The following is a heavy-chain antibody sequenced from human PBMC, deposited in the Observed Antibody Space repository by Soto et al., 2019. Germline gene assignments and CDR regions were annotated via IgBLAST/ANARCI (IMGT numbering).Heavy chain of an antibody. CDR2: IYHGGGT. J-gene: IGHJ5*02. CDR1: GYSIISGYY. V-gene: IGHV4-38-2*01. CDR3: ARVGPWVPYYYDSSPYTFENWFDP. Sequence: SETLSLTCAVSGYSIISGYYWGFLRQPPGKGLEWLGSIYHGGGTYYNPSLNSRVTLSIDMTNNHVSLILNSVTAADTAVYYCARVGPWVPYYYDSSPYTFENWFDPWGQGTLVTVSS. D-gene: IGHD3-22*01.